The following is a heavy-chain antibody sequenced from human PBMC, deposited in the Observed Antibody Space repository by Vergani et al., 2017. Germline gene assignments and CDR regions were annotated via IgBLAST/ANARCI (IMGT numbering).Heavy chain of an antibody. CDR2: IYYSGST. J-gene: IGHJ4*02. CDR3: ARRKVVTPFDY. V-gene: IGHV4-39*01. Sequence: QLQLQESGPGLVKPSETLSLTCTVSGGSISSSSYYWGWIRQPPGKGLEWIGSIYYSGSTYYNPSLKSRVTISVDTSKNQFSLKLSSVTAADTAVYYCARRKVVTPFDYWSQGTLVTVSS. CDR1: GGSISSSSYY. D-gene: IGHD4-23*01.